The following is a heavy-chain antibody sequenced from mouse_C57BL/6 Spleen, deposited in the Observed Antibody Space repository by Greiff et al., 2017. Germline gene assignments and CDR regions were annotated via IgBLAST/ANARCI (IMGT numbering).Heavy chain of an antibody. D-gene: IGHD2-4*01. CDR2: IDPSDSYT. CDR3: ARFYDYDDY. Sequence: VQLQQPGAELVMPGASVKLSCKASGYTFTSYWMHWVKQRPGQGLEWIGEIDPSDSYTNYNQKFKGKSTLTVDKSSSTAYMQLSSLTSEDAAVYYCARFYDYDDYWGQGTTLTVSS. J-gene: IGHJ2*01. V-gene: IGHV1-69*01. CDR1: GYTFTSYW.